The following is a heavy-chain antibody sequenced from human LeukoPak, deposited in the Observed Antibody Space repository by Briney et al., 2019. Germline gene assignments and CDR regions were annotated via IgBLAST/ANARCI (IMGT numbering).Heavy chain of an antibody. CDR2: IVVGSGNT. Sequence: SVKVSCKASGFTFTSSAMQWVRQARGQRLEWIGWIVVGSGNTNYAQKFQERVTITRDMSTSTAYMELSSLRSEDTAVYYCAAANSSRNAELDYWGQGTLVTVSS. D-gene: IGHD6-13*01. V-gene: IGHV1-58*02. J-gene: IGHJ4*02. CDR3: AAANSSRNAELDY. CDR1: GFTFTSSA.